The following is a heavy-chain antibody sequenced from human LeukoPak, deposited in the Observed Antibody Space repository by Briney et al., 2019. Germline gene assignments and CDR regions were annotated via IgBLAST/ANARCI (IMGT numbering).Heavy chain of an antibody. CDR1: GYTFTTFG. D-gene: IGHD3-10*01. J-gene: IGHJ4*02. CDR3: ATSGSGQSTHRYYFDY. Sequence: GESLKISAKASGYTFTTFGISGVRHMPPKGLEWMGILYPSDSDTRYSPSFQGQVTISADKSISTAYLQWSSLKASDTAMYYCATSGSGQSTHRYYFDYWGEGALGTVSS. CDR2: LYPSDSDT. V-gene: IGHV5-51*01.